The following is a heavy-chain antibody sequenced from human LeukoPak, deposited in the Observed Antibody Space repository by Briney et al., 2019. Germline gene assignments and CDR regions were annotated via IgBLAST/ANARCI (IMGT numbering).Heavy chain of an antibody. J-gene: IGHJ4*02. D-gene: IGHD3-22*01. CDR2: IYTSGST. CDR3: ARESKSYDGSGFYHDS. CDR1: GHSISNYF. V-gene: IGHV4-4*07. Sequence: SETLSLTCTVSGHSISNYFWSWIRQPAGKGLEWIGPIYTSGSTDYNPSLKSRVTMSVDTCKNQFSLKVWSVTAADTAVYYCARESKSYDGSGFYHDSWGQGTLVTVSS.